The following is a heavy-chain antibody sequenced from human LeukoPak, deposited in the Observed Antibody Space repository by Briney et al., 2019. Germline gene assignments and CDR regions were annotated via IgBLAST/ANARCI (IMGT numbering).Heavy chain of an antibody. CDR1: GYTFTSYD. J-gene: IGHJ4*02. CDR2: MNPNSGNT. D-gene: IGHD1-26*01. CDR3: ARSSVGARRRMDY. Sequence: GASVKVSCKASGYTFTSYDINWVRQATGQGLEWMGWMNPNSGNTGYAQKFQGRVTMTRSTSINTAYMELNSLTSEDTAVYYCARSSVGARRRMDYWGQGSLVTVSS. V-gene: IGHV1-8*01.